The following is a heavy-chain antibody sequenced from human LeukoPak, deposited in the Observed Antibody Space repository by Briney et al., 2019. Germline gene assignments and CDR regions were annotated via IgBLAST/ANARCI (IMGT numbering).Heavy chain of an antibody. Sequence: GGSLRLSCAASGFTFSTYAMSWVRQAPGKGLECVSSISGRDGSTYYADSVKGRFTISRDNSKNTLYLQMNSLRAGDTAIYYCAKFIAAPFYFDYWGQGTLVTVSS. CDR2: ISGRDGST. V-gene: IGHV3-23*01. J-gene: IGHJ4*02. CDR1: GFTFSTYA. D-gene: IGHD6-13*01. CDR3: AKFIAAPFYFDY.